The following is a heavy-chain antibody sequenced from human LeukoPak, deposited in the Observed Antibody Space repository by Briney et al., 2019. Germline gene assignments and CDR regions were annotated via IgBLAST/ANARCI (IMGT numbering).Heavy chain of an antibody. CDR2: INHSGST. Sequence: PSETLSLTCAVSGGSFSGYYWSWIRQPPGKGLEWIGEINHSGSTNYNPSLKRRVTISVDTSKNQFSLKLSSVTAADTAVYYCARGRGYSYGYRPYRYDYWGQGTLVTVSS. V-gene: IGHV4-34*01. D-gene: IGHD5-18*01. J-gene: IGHJ4*02. CDR3: ARGRGYSYGYRPYRYDY. CDR1: GGSFSGYY.